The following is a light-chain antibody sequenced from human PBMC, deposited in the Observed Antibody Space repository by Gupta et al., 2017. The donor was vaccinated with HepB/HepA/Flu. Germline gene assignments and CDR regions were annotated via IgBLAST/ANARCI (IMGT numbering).Light chain of an antibody. CDR1: SSNIGAGYD. CDR3: QSYDSSRSGYVV. J-gene: IGLJ2*01. CDR2: GNS. Sequence: SVLPPPPSVSGAPGPRVTISCTGSSSNIGAGYDVHWYQQLPGTAPKLLIYGNSNRPSGGPDRFSGSKSGTSASLAITGLQAEEEADYYCQSYDSSRSGYVVFGGGTKLTVL. V-gene: IGLV1-40*01.